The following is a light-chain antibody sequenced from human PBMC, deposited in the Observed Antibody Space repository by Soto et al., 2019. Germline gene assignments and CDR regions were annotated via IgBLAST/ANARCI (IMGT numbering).Light chain of an antibody. CDR1: QSVSSSY. V-gene: IGKV3-20*01. CDR3: QQYGSSPL. CDR2: GAS. J-gene: IGKJ1*01. Sequence: EIVLTQSPGTLSLSPGERATLSCRASQSVSSSYLAWYQQKPGQAPRLLIYGASSRATGIPDRFSGSGSETDFTLTISRLEPEDFAVYYCQQYGSSPLFGQGTKVEIK.